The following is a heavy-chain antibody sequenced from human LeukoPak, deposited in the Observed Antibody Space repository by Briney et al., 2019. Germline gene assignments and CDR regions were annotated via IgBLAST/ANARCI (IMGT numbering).Heavy chain of an antibody. Sequence: GGSLRLSCAASGFTFSSYGMHWVRQAPGKGLEWVAFIRYDGSNKYYADSVKGRFTISRDNAETSLFLQMSGLRAEDTAVYYCARDFHFAQHYYMDVWGKGTTVTVSS. CDR2: IRYDGSNK. V-gene: IGHV3-30*02. CDR3: ARDFHFAQHYYMDV. CDR1: GFTFSSYG. J-gene: IGHJ6*03. D-gene: IGHD3-3*01.